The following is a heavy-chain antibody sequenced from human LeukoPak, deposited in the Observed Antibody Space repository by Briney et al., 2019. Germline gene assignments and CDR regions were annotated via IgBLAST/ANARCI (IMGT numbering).Heavy chain of an antibody. CDR2: INPNSGGT. J-gene: IGHJ4*02. V-gene: IGHV1-2*02. Sequence: ASVKVSCKASGYTFTGYYMHWVRQAPGQGLEWMGWINPNSGGTNYAQKFQGRVTMTRDTSISTAYMELSSLRSDDTAVYYCARDRGLRAYYFDYCGQGTLVTVSS. CDR3: ARDRGLRAYYFDY. D-gene: IGHD3-10*01. CDR1: GYTFTGYY.